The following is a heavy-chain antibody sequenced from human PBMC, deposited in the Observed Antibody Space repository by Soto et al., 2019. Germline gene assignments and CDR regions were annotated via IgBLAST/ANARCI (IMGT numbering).Heavy chain of an antibody. J-gene: IGHJ4*02. CDR3: ARYFRGSGRYFFDY. D-gene: IGHD6-19*01. V-gene: IGHV3-7*03. Sequence: GRCRRRSCVAGGFTFSSSFRGWGRQDPGKGLEWEAKINQERGGTYYVDSVQGRSTISRDNAKDSLFLQLNSLRGEDTAVYYCARYFRGSGRYFFDYWGQGTLVTVSS. CDR1: GFTFSSSF. CDR2: INQERGGT.